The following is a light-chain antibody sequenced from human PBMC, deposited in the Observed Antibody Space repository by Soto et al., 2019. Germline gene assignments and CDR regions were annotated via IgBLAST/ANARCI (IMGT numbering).Light chain of an antibody. CDR1: QSVSSY. V-gene: IGKV3-11*01. J-gene: IGKJ5*01. CDR3: QQRKNWQVT. CDR2: DAS. Sequence: EIVLTQSQATLSLSPGERAILXCRASQSVSSYLAWYQQKPGQAPRLLIYDASNRATGIPARFSGSGSGTDFTLTISSLEPEDFAVYYCQQRKNWQVTFGQGTRLEIK.